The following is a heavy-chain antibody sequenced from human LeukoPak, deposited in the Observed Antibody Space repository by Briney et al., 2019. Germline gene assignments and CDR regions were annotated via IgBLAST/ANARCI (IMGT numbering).Heavy chain of an antibody. J-gene: IGHJ5*02. D-gene: IGHD5-24*01. CDR1: GFTFSSYG. V-gene: IGHV3-30*02. CDR3: AKEGDGYNSRNWFDP. CDR2: IRYDGSNK. Sequence: GRSLRLSCAASGFTFSSYGMHWVRQAPGKGLEWVAFIRYDGSNKYYADSVKGRFTISRDNSKNTLYLQMNSLRAEDTAVYYCAKEGDGYNSRNWFDPWGQGTLVTVSS.